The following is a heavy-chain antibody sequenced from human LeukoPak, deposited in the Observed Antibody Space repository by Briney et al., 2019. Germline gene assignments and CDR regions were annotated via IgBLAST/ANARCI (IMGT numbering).Heavy chain of an antibody. CDR3: ARDVGYSSEEPCFDY. CDR2: ISAGGDDT. CDR1: GFSFSRYP. D-gene: IGHD5-18*01. J-gene: IGHJ4*02. Sequence: GGSLRLSCAASGFSFSRYPMGWVRQAPGKGLEWVSGISAGGDDTYHADPVKGRFTISRDNAKNSLYLQMNSLRAEDTAVYYCARDVGYSSEEPCFDYWGQGTLVTVSS. V-gene: IGHV3-23*01.